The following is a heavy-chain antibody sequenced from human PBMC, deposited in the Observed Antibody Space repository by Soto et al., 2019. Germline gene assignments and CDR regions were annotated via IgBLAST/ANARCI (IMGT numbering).Heavy chain of an antibody. V-gene: IGHV3-64*04. CDR2: ISSNGGST. D-gene: IGHD3-3*01. J-gene: IGHJ4*02. Sequence: GGSLRLSCSASGFTFSSYAMHWVRQAPGKGLEYVSAISSNGGSTYYADSVKGRFTISRDTSQSTLYLQMNSLRADDTAMYYCARWSYLDYWGQGTRVTVSS. CDR1: GFTFSSYA. CDR3: ARWSYLDY.